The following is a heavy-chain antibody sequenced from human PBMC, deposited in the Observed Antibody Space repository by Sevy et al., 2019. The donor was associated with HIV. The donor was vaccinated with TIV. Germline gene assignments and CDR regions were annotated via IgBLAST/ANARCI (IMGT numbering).Heavy chain of an antibody. CDR1: GFTFSSYW. J-gene: IGHJ4*02. Sequence: GGSLRLSCAASGFTFSSYWMSWVRQAPGKGLEWVANIKQDGSEKYYVDSVKGRFTISRDNAKKSLSLQMNSLRAEDTAIYYCARDCAWYYYDGSGYSALDSWGQGTLVTVSS. CDR3: ARDCAWYYYDGSGYSALDS. D-gene: IGHD3-22*01. CDR2: IKQDGSEK. V-gene: IGHV3-7*01.